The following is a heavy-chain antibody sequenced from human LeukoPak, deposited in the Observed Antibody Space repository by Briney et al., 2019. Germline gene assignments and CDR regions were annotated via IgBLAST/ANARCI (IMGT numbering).Heavy chain of an antibody. CDR3: ARGLGGQLPKGIVVVPAAKGNNFDY. V-gene: IGHV4-34*01. J-gene: IGHJ4*02. D-gene: IGHD2-2*01. Sequence: SETLSLTCAVYGGSFSGYYWSWIRQPPGKGLEWIGEISHSGSTNYNPSLKSRVTISVDTSKNQFSLKLSSVTAADTAVYYCARGLGGQLPKGIVVVPAAKGNNFDYWGQGTLVTVSS. CDR1: GGSFSGYY. CDR2: ISHSGST.